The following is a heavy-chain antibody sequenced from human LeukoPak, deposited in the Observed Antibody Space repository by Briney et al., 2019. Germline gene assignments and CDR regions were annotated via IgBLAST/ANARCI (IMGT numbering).Heavy chain of an antibody. CDR1: GYTLTELS. CDR3: ARGRGDGLLWFGDQIWGFDP. Sequence: ASVKVSCKVSGYTLTELSMHWVRQAPGKGLEWMGGFDPEDGETIYAQKFQGRVTMTEDTSTDTAYMELSSLRSEDTDVYYCARGRGDGLLWFGDQIWGFDPWGQGTLVTVSS. J-gene: IGHJ5*02. V-gene: IGHV1-24*01. CDR2: FDPEDGET. D-gene: IGHD3-10*01.